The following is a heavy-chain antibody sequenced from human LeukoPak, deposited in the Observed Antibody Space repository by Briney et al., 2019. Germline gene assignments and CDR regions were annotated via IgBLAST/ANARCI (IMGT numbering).Heavy chain of an antibody. CDR2: IYSNNST. D-gene: IGHD3-10*01. CDR3: ARVPKGTSGSFFDL. Sequence: GGSLRLSCAASGFTVSNNFLSWVRQAPGKGLEWVSLIYSNNSTYYADSLRGRFTISRDNSKNTLYLQMHSLRAEDTAIYYCARVPKGTSGSFFDLWGQGTLVTASS. J-gene: IGHJ4*02. V-gene: IGHV3-53*01. CDR1: GFTVSNNF.